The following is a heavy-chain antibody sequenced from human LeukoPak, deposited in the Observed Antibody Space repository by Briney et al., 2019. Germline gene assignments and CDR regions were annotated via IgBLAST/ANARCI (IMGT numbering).Heavy chain of an antibody. V-gene: IGHV1-69*05. CDR3: ASTLETYGLWGYYMDV. CDR2: IIPIFGTA. D-gene: IGHD2-8*01. Sequence: GASVKVSCNASGGTFSSYAISWVRQAPGQGLEWMGRIIPIFGTANYAQKFQGRVTITTDDSTSTAYMDLSSLRSEDTAVYYCASTLETYGLWGYYMDVWGKGTTVTVSS. J-gene: IGHJ6*03. CDR1: GGTFSSYA.